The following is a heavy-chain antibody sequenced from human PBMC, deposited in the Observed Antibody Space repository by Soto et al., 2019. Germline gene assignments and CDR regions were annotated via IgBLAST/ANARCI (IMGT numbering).Heavy chain of an antibody. J-gene: IGHJ4*02. V-gene: IGHV3-23*01. Sequence: RILWCTASGFSCGSFCVSWFLQAPGKGLEWVSSISASGGTTFHADSVKGRFTISRDNSKNTLYLQMNSLRAEDTAVYYCARIAATNGLDYWGQGTLVNVSA. CDR3: ARIAATNGLDY. CDR1: GFSCGSFC. CDR2: ISASGGTT. D-gene: IGHD2-8*01.